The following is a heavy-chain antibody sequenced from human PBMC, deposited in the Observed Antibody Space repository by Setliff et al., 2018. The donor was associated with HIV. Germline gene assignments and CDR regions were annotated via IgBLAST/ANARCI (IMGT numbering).Heavy chain of an antibody. CDR2: IHTSGST. D-gene: IGHD6-19*01. Sequence: NPSETLSLTCAVSGYSISSGYYWGWIRQTPGKGLEWIGHIHTSGSTKYNPSLKSRVTISADTSKNQFSLNLSSVTAAETAVYYCTRGRTQWPNYNYFDPWGQGTLVTVSS. V-gene: IGHV4-38-2*01. J-gene: IGHJ5*02. CDR1: GYSISSGYY. CDR3: TRGRTQWPNYNYFDP.